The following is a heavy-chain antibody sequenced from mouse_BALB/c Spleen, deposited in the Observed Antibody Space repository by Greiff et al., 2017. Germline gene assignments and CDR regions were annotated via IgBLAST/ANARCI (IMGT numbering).Heavy chain of an antibody. CDR3: ARQEGDYDDW. Sequence: EVKLVESGGGLVKPGGSLKLSCAASGFTFSSYAMSWVRQTPEKRLEWVATISSGGSYTYYPDSVKGRFTISRDNAKNTLYLQMSSLRSEDTAMYYCARQEGDYDDWWGQGTLVTVSA. CDR1: GFTFSSYA. CDR2: ISSGGSYT. V-gene: IGHV5-9-3*01. J-gene: IGHJ3*02. D-gene: IGHD2-4*01.